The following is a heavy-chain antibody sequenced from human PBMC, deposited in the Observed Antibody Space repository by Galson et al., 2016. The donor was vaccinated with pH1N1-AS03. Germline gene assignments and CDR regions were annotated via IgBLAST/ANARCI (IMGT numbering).Heavy chain of an antibody. CDR2: ISGSGGST. Sequence: SLRLSCAASGFTFSSYAMSWVRQAPGKGLEWVSVISGSGGSTYYADSVKGRFSISRDNSKNTPYLQMNSLRAEDTAVYYCAKDDSGNDRDIYYGMDVWGQGTTVSVS. V-gene: IGHV3-23*01. D-gene: IGHD2-15*01. CDR1: GFTFSSYA. CDR3: AKDDSGNDRDIYYGMDV. J-gene: IGHJ6*02.